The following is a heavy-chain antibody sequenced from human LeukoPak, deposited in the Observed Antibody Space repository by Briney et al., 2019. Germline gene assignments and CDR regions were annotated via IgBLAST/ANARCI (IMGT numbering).Heavy chain of an antibody. CDR1: GGSISSYY. Sequence: SETLSLTCTVSGGSISSYYWSWIRQPAGKGLEWIGRIYTSGSTNYNPSLKSRVTISVDTSKNQFSLKLSSVTAADTAVYYCARRIAVAPDYYYMDVWGKGTTVTISS. D-gene: IGHD6-19*01. CDR3: ARRIAVAPDYYYMDV. V-gene: IGHV4-4*07. J-gene: IGHJ6*03. CDR2: IYTSGST.